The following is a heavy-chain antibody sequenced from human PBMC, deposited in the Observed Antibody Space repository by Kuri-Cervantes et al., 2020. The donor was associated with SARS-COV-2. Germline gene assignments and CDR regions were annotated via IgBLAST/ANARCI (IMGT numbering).Heavy chain of an antibody. V-gene: IGHV3-7*01. Sequence: ETLSLTCAASGFTFSSYWMSWVRQAPGKGLEWVANIKQDGSEKYYVDSVKGRFTISRDNAKNSLYLQMNSLRAEDAAVYYCARALLGLLVDYWGQGTLVTVSS. CDR2: IKQDGSEK. J-gene: IGHJ4*02. CDR1: GFTFSSYW. CDR3: ARALLGLLVDY. D-gene: IGHD7-27*01.